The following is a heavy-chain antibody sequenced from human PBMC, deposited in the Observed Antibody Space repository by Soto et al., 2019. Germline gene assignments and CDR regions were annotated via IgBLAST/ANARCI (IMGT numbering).Heavy chain of an antibody. D-gene: IGHD3-22*01. CDR3: AKEYSSGYYAFDI. CDR1: GFTFTTYA. Sequence: EVQLLESGGGLVQPGGSLRLSCAPSGFTFTTYAMSWVRQAPGKGLEWVSSISSGGDTYYADSVKGRFTISRDSSKNTLYLQMNNLRAEDTATYYCAKEYSSGYYAFDIWGRGTMVTVSS. V-gene: IGHV3-23*01. J-gene: IGHJ3*02. CDR2: ISSGGDT.